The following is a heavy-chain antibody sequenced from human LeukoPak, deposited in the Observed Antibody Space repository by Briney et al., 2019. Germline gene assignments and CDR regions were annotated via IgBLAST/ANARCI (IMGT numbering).Heavy chain of an antibody. CDR3: AKIGCSSSSCHSFPLYYYYYMDV. CDR1: GFTFSSYA. CDR2: TSGSGGSP. Sequence: PRGSLRLSFSASGFTFSSYAISWGPPTPGKGVGRVSATSGSGGSPSYADSVKGRFTIARNNTKNTLYLQMNSLRAEDTAEYYCAKIGCSSSSCHSFPLYYYYYMDVCGKGTPFTVSS. V-gene: IGHV3-23*01. D-gene: IGHD2-2*01. J-gene: IGHJ6*03.